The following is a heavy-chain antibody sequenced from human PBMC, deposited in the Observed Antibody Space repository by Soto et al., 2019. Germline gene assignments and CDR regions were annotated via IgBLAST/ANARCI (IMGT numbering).Heavy chain of an antibody. D-gene: IGHD4-17*01. CDR2: IRRKTDGETV. J-gene: IGHJ4*02. Sequence: EVQLVESGGGLVKPGGSIRLSCAASGFTFTNAWMSWVRQASGKGLEWVGRIRRKTDGETVDYAAPVKGRFTISRDDSNNTLYLQMNSLKTEDTAVYFCTTALTTVTTLGYWGQGTLVTVSS. V-gene: IGHV3-15*01. CDR3: TTALTTVTTLGY. CDR1: GFTFTNAW.